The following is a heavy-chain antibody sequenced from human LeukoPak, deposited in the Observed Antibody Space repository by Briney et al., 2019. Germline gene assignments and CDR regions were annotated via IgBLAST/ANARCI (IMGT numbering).Heavy chain of an antibody. Sequence: GGSLRLSCTASGFTFGDYAMSWFRQAPGKGLEWVGFIRSKAYGGTTEYAASVKGRFTISRDDSKSIAYLQMNSLKTEDTAVYYVTRLAGGPIYSYYNGMDVWGQGTPVTVSS. J-gene: IGHJ6*02. D-gene: IGHD6-19*01. CDR3: TRLAGGPIYSYYNGMDV. CDR2: IRSKAYGGTT. V-gene: IGHV3-49*03. CDR1: GFTFGDYA.